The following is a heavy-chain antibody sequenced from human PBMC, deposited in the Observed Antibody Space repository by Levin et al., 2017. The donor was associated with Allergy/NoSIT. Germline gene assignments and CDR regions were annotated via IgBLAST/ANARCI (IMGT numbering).Heavy chain of an antibody. D-gene: IGHD6-19*01. Sequence: GGSLRLSCTASGFTFSTYGMHWVRQAPGKGLEWVAMISHDGSNKYYTDSVKGRFTISRDTSNNKLLLQMNSLRPEDTAVYYCAKDFGGSGWYNCFDPWGQGTLVTVSS. CDR1: GFTFSTYG. V-gene: IGHV3-30*18. J-gene: IGHJ5*02. CDR2: ISHDGSNK. CDR3: AKDFGGSGWYNCFDP.